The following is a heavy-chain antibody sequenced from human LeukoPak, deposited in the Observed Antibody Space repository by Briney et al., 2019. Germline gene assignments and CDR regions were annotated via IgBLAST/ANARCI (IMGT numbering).Heavy chain of an antibody. CDR3: ARLSAYYYGSYFYYYMDV. CDR1: GFSFSSYW. J-gene: IGHJ6*03. CDR2: IKQDESER. Sequence: GGSLRLSCEGSGFSFSSYWMTWVRQCPGKGPEWVANIKQDESERYTVDSVKGRFAISRDNAKNSVYLQMNSLRAEDTALYYCARLSAYYYGSYFYYYMDVWGKGTTVTVSS. D-gene: IGHD3-10*01. V-gene: IGHV3-7*01.